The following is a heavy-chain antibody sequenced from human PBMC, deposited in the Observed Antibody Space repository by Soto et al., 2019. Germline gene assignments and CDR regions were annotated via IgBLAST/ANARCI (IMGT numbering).Heavy chain of an antibody. CDR2: IIPIFGSA. Sequence: QVQLVQSGAEVKKPGSSVKVSCKASAGTFNNYAISWVRQAPGQGLEWMGGIIPIFGSAKYAEKFQGRVRLTADESTSTAYMELNSLRSEDTAVYYCASWTHNNDEGRFDPWGQGTLVTVSS. CDR3: ASWTHNNDEGRFDP. V-gene: IGHV1-69*12. CDR1: AGTFNNYA. D-gene: IGHD1-1*01. J-gene: IGHJ5*02.